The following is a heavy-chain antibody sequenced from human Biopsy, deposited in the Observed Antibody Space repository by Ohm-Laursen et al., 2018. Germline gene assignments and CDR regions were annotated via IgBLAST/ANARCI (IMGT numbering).Heavy chain of an antibody. V-gene: IGHV1-58*01. J-gene: IGHJ5*01. CDR2: IVVGSGHT. Sequence: SSVKVSCKASGFTFSSSAVQWVRQARGQRLEWIGWIVVGSGHTNYAQKFQERVTITRDMSTSTAYMELTSLRAEDTAVYHCAKDRDLNLLAWFDPWGQGTLVTVSS. CDR1: GFTFSSSA. D-gene: IGHD2-8*02. CDR3: AKDRDLNLLAWFDP.